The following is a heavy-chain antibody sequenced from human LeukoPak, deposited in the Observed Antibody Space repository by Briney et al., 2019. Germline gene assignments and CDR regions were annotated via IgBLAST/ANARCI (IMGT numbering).Heavy chain of an antibody. Sequence: SETLSLTCAVYGGSFSGYYWSWIRQPPGKGLEWIGEINHSGGTNYNPSLKSRVTISVDTSKNQFSLKLSSVTAADTAVYYCARKGYSYGTAYWGQGTLVTLSS. D-gene: IGHD5-18*01. J-gene: IGHJ4*02. CDR3: ARKGYSYGTAY. V-gene: IGHV4-34*01. CDR1: GGSFSGYY. CDR2: INHSGGT.